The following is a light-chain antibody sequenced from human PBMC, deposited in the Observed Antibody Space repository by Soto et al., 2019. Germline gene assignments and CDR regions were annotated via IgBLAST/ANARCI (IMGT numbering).Light chain of an antibody. CDR1: QSVSSSY. Sequence: EVVLTQSPGTLSLSPGVRATLSCRASQSVSSSYLAWYQQKPGQAPRLLIYGASSRATGIPDRFSGSGSGTDFTLTISSLQPEDVAVYYCQQFYIPPPTFGQGTKVDI. J-gene: IGKJ1*01. CDR2: GAS. V-gene: IGKV3-20*01. CDR3: QQFYIPPPT.